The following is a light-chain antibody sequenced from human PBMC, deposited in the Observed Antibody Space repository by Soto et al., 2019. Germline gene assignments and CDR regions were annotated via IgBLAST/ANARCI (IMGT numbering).Light chain of an antibody. V-gene: IGKV3-20*01. CDR2: GTS. CDR1: QSVSSSH. CDR3: QQYGSCPRFT. J-gene: IGKJ3*01. Sequence: EILLTQSPGTLSLSPGERATLACRASQSVSSSHLAWYQQKPGQAPRLLIYGTSSRATGSPDRFSGSGSGTDFDLTISTLEPEDFAVYYCQQYGSCPRFTFGPGTNVDIK.